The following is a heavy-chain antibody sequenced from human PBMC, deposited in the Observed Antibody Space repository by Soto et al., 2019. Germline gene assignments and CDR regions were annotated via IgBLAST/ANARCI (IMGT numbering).Heavy chain of an antibody. CDR2: ISWNSGSI. CDR1: GFTFDDYA. J-gene: IGHJ4*02. CDR3: EKFGGGGDFDY. D-gene: IGHD3-16*01. V-gene: IGHV3-9*01. Sequence: EVQLVESGGGLVQPGRSLRLSCAASGFTFDDYAMHWVRQAPGKGLEWVSGISWNSGSIGYADSVKGRFTISRDNAKNPRFFQRNSWVREGTDFICYEKFGGGGDFDYWGQGTLVTVSS.